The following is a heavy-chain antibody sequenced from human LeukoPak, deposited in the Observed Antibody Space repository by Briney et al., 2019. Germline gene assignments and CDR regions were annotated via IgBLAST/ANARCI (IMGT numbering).Heavy chain of an antibody. J-gene: IGHJ4*02. CDR3: ARGDMATTNPWASVQNFDY. CDR1: GGSISSYY. CDR2: IYYSGST. V-gene: IGHV4-59*01. D-gene: IGHD5-24*01. Sequence: PSETLSLTCTVSGGSISSYYWSWIRQPPGKGLEWIGYIYYSGSTNYNPSLKSRVTISVDTSKNQFSLKLSSVTAADTAVYYCARGDMATTNPWASVQNFDYWGQGTLVTVSS.